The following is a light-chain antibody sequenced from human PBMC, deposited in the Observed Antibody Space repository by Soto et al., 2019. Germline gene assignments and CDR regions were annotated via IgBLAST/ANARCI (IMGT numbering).Light chain of an antibody. CDR1: SSDVGGYNF. Sequence: QSALTQPRSVFGSPGQSVTISCTGTSSDVGGYNFVSWYQQHPGKAPKFMIYDGTKRPSGVPDRFSGSKSGNTASLTISGLQAEDEADYYCCSYVGSYTSYVFGTGTKLTVL. V-gene: IGLV2-11*01. CDR2: DGT. J-gene: IGLJ1*01. CDR3: CSYVGSYTSYV.